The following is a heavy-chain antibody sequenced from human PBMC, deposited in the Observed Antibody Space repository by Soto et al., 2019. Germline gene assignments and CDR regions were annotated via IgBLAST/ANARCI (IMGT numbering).Heavy chain of an antibody. V-gene: IGHV3-7*05. Sequence: GGSLRLSCAASGFTFSSYWMSWVRQAPGKGLEWVANIKQDGSEKYYVDSVKGRFTISRDNAKNSLYLQMNSLRAEDTAVYYCAGRPGPYYYGSGSYRYWGQGTLVTVSS. CDR1: GFTFSSYW. CDR3: AGRPGPYYYGSGSYRY. J-gene: IGHJ4*02. CDR2: IKQDGSEK. D-gene: IGHD3-10*01.